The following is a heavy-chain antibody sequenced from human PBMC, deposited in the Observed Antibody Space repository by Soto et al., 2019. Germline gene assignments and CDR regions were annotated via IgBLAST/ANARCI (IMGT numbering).Heavy chain of an antibody. D-gene: IGHD3-3*01. CDR1: GYTFTGYY. CDR2: INPNSGGT. V-gene: IGHV1-2*02. CDR3: ARDRRVEMATYAFDI. Sequence: GASVKVSCKASGYTFTGYYMHWVRQAPGQGLEWMGWINPNSGGTNYAQKFQGRVTMTRDTSISTAYMELSRLRSDDTAVYYCARDRRVEMATYAFDIWGQGTTVTVSS. J-gene: IGHJ3*02.